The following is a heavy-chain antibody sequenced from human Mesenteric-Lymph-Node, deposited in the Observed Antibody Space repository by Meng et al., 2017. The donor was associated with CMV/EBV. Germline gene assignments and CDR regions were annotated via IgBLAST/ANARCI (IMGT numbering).Heavy chain of an antibody. Sequence: LRLSCAISGDSVSSNSAAWNWIRQSPSRGLEWLGRTYYRSKWYNDYAVSVKSRITINPDTSKNQFSLQLNSVTPEDTAVYYCARWCIVVVPPHYYYYYGMDVWGQGTTVTVSS. CDR2: TYYRSKWYN. J-gene: IGHJ6*02. CDR1: GDSVSSNSAA. CDR3: ARWCIVVVPPHYYYYYGMDV. D-gene: IGHD2-2*01. V-gene: IGHV6-1*01.